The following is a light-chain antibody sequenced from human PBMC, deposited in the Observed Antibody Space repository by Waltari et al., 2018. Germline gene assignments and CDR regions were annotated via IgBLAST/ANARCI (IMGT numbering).Light chain of an antibody. V-gene: IGKV3-20*01. CDR3: QKYGTLPAT. CDR2: DAS. CDR1: QSVSRT. J-gene: IGKJ1*01. Sequence: EVMLTQSPGTLSLSPGERATLSCRASQSVSRTLAWYQQKPGQAPRLLIYDASRRATGIPDRFSGSGSWTDVSLTISRLEPEEFAVYYCQKYGTLPATFGQGTKVEIK.